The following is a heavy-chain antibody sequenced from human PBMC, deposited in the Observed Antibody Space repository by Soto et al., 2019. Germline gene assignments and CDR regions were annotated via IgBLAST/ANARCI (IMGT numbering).Heavy chain of an antibody. Sequence: QVQLVQSGAEVKKPGASVKVSCKASGYTFTSYGISWVRQAPGQGLEWLGWISAYNGNTNDAQKLQGRATMTTDTSTSTAYMELRSLRSDDTAVYYCARDVDTAMVPSVDYWGQGTLVTVSS. CDR1: GYTFTSYG. J-gene: IGHJ4*02. D-gene: IGHD5-18*01. CDR3: ARDVDTAMVPSVDY. CDR2: ISAYNGNT. V-gene: IGHV1-18*01.